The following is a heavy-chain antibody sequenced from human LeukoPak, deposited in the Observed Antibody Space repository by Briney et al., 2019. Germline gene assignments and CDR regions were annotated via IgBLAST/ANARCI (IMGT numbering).Heavy chain of an antibody. CDR1: GFTFSSYA. CDR2: ISYDGNNK. D-gene: IGHD3-9*01. Sequence: GGSLRLSCAASGFTFSSYAMHWVRQAPGKGLECVAVISYDGNNKDYTDSVKGRFTISRDNSNNTLYLQMNSLTFEDTAVYYCARVAGGRYSDWLSPSYWGQGTQVTVSS. CDR3: ARVAGGRYSDWLSPSY. V-gene: IGHV3-30-3*01. J-gene: IGHJ1*01.